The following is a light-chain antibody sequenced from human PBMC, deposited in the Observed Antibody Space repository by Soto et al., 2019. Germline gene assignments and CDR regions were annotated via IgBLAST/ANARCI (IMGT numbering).Light chain of an antibody. J-gene: IGKJ5*01. CDR1: QSVSIL. V-gene: IGKV3-15*01. CDR3: QQYKSWPPIT. CDR2: GAS. Sequence: TQSPATLSLSPGERATLSCRTSQSVSILLAWYQQKPGQAPSLLIYGASTRATGVPDRFSGTGSGTEFTLTISSLKSEDYAVYYCQQYKSWPPITFGQGTRLEIK.